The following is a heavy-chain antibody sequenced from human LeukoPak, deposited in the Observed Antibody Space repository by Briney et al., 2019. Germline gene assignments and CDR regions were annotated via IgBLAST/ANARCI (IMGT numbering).Heavy chain of an antibody. Sequence: ASVKVSCKASGYIFTSYGISWVRQAPGQGLEWMGWISAYNGNTNYAQKLQGRVTMTTDTSKSTAYMELRSLRSDDTAVYYCARALPPDIVVVPAANTYMDVWGKGTPVTVSS. CDR2: ISAYNGNT. D-gene: IGHD2-2*01. CDR1: GYIFTSYG. CDR3: ARALPPDIVVVPAANTYMDV. J-gene: IGHJ6*03. V-gene: IGHV1-18*01.